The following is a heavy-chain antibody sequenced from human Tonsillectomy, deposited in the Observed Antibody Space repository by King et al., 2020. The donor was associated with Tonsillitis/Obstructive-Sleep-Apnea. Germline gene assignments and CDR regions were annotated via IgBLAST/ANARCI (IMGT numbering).Heavy chain of an antibody. Sequence: VQLQESGPGLVKPSETLSLTCTVSGGSISSYYWSLIRQPPGKGLECLGYISYFGSTNYNPSLQSRVTISVDKSKNQFSLKLSSVTAADTAVYYCARENYYFDYWGQGTLVTVSS. V-gene: IGHV4-59*01. D-gene: IGHD1-7*01. CDR1: GGSISSYY. J-gene: IGHJ4*02. CDR3: ARENYYFDY. CDR2: ISYFGST.